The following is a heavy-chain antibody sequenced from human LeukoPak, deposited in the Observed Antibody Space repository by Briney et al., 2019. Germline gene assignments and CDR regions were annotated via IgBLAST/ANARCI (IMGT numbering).Heavy chain of an antibody. D-gene: IGHD3-3*01. CDR2: IYSSGST. J-gene: IGHJ1*01. CDR1: GGSISSYY. Sequence: PSETLSLTCTVSGGSISSYYGSWIRQPAGKGLEWIGRIYSSGSTNYNPSLKSRVTMSVDTSKNQFSLKLSSVTAADTAVYYCARQYYDFWSGPRSPRYFQHWGQGTLVTVSS. CDR3: ARQYYDFWSGPRSPRYFQH. V-gene: IGHV4-4*07.